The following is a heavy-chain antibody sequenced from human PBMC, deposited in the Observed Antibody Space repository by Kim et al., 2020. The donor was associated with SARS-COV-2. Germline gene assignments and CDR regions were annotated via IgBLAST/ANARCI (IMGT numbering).Heavy chain of an antibody. Sequence: SVKVSCKASGGTFSSYAISWVRQAPGQGLEWMGRIIPILGIANYAQKFQGRVTITADKSTSTAYMELSSLRSEDTAVYYCARDSDGGLELPSGMDVWGQGTTVTVSS. D-gene: IGHD1-7*01. V-gene: IGHV1-69*04. CDR2: IIPILGIA. CDR3: ARDSDGGLELPSGMDV. J-gene: IGHJ6*02. CDR1: GGTFSSYA.